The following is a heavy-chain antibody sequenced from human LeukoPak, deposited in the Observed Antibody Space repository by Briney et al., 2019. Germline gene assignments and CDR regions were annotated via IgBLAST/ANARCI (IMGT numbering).Heavy chain of an antibody. CDR3: TRGKATAPSYFDC. J-gene: IGHJ4*02. V-gene: IGHV3-49*04. Sequence: GGSLRLSCTASGFNFDDYPVSWVRQAPGKGLEWVGFIRSKPYGGTTEYAASVKGRFTVSRDDSESIAYLQMNSLNIEDTAVYYCTRGKATAPSYFDCWGQGTLVTVSS. CDR2: IRSKPYGGTT. CDR1: GFNFDDYP. D-gene: IGHD1-26*01.